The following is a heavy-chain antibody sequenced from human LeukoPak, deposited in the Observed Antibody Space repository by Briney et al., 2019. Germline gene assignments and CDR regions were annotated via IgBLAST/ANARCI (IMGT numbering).Heavy chain of an antibody. D-gene: IGHD3-3*01. V-gene: IGHV3-7*01. Sequence: GGSLRLFCVASGLTFSSYWMSWVRQAPGKGLEWVANIKQDGSETYYVGSVKGRFTISRDNARNSLYLQMNSLRADDTAVYYCARGDFWSDRYYWGQGTLVTVSS. CDR1: GLTFSSYW. CDR3: ARGDFWSDRYY. CDR2: IKQDGSET. J-gene: IGHJ4*02.